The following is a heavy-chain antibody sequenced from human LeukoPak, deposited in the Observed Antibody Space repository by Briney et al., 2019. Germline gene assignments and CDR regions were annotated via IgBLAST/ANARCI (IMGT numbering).Heavy chain of an antibody. J-gene: IGHJ4*02. CDR1: GDSISSSSSY. Sequence: SETLSLTCTVSGDSISSSSSYWGWIRQPPGEGLEWIGSIYYSGSTNYNPSLKSRVTISVDKSKNQFSLKLSSVTAADTAVYYCARKVLSGSYYFDYWGQGTLVTVSS. CDR3: ARKVLSGSYYFDY. D-gene: IGHD1-26*01. V-gene: IGHV4-39*07. CDR2: IYYSGST.